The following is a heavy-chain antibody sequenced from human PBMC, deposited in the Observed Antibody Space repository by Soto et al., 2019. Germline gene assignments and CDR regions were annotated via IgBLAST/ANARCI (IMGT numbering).Heavy chain of an antibody. D-gene: IGHD1-20*01. J-gene: IGHJ5*02. Sequence: EVQLVESGGGLVKPGGSLRLSCAASGLPFSSYSMSWVRQSPGKGLEWVSSITSSGVDIYYSDSVTGRFSISRDNAKNSLYLQMNILRADDTAAYVCTRITGTTYAPGVQGTLVTFSS. CDR1: GLPFSSYS. CDR2: ITSSGVDI. V-gene: IGHV3-21*06. CDR3: TRITGTTYAP.